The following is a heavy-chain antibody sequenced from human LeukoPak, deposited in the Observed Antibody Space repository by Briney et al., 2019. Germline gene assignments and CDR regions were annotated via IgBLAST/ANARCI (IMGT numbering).Heavy chain of an antibody. J-gene: IGHJ3*02. CDR1: GYTFTGYY. Sequence: ASVKVSCKASGYTFTGYYMHWVRQAPGQGLEWMGWINPNSGGTNYAQKFQGRVTMTRDTSISTAYMELSRLRSDDTAVYYCARGGSRGYCSSTSCYSQAFDIWGQGTMVTVSS. CDR3: ARGGSRGYCSSTSCYSQAFDI. V-gene: IGHV1-2*02. D-gene: IGHD2-2*02. CDR2: INPNSGGT.